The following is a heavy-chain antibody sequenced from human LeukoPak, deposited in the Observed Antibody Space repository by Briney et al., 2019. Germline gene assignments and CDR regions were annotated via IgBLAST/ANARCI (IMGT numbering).Heavy chain of an antibody. J-gene: IGHJ3*02. CDR2: INHSGST. CDR1: GGSFSGYY. V-gene: IGHV4-34*01. D-gene: IGHD3-22*01. CDR3: AGFFLDYYDSSGYPPGHAFDI. Sequence: SETLSLTCAVYGGSFSGYYWSWIRQPPGKGLEWIGEINHSGSTNYNPSLKSRVTISVDTSKNQFSLKLSSVTAADTAVYYCAGFFLDYYDSSGYPPGHAFDIWGQGTMVTVSS.